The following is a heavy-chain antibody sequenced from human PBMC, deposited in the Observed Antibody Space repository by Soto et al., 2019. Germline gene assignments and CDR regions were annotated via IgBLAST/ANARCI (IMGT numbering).Heavy chain of an antibody. V-gene: IGHV4-39*01. CDR2: IDNGGNT. D-gene: IGHD2-8*02. CDR1: GRTCNINGDF. J-gene: IGHJ4*02. Sequence: SETLSLTCTVSGRTCNINGDFWYLAWIRQPPGKGLEWIGSIDNGGNTHYNAPLKSRVIISAETSKNQFSLSLNSVTAAATPVYEGVKRSLLMATTWRQGIQVTV. CDR3: VKRSLLMATT.